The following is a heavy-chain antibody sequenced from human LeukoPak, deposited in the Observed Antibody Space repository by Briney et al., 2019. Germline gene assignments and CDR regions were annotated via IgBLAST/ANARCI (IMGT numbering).Heavy chain of an antibody. CDR2: IHLGDSDT. V-gene: IGHV5-51*01. CDR1: GYSINTYW. Sequence: GESLKISCKGYGYSINTYWIGWVRQMPGKGLEWMGIIHLGDSDTRYSPSFQGQVTISADRYISTAYLQWSSLKASDTAMYYCARHYTTVTYPEYYYYMDVWGKGTTVTVSS. D-gene: IGHD4-11*01. CDR3: ARHYTTVTYPEYYYYMDV. J-gene: IGHJ6*03.